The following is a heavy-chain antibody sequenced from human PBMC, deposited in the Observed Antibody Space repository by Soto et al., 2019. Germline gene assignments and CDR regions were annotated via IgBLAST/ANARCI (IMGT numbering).Heavy chain of an antibody. CDR1: GGSFSGYY. CDR2: INHSGST. CDR3: ARVRGYGYGSNCFYCMDV. D-gene: IGHD5-18*01. J-gene: IGHJ6*02. V-gene: IGHV4-34*01. Sequence: SETLSLTCAVYGGSFSGYYWSWIRQPPGKGLEWIGEINHSGSTNYSPSLKSRVTVSIDTSKNRFSLRLSSVTAADTAVYYRARVRGYGYGSNCFYCMDVWGQGTTVTVSS.